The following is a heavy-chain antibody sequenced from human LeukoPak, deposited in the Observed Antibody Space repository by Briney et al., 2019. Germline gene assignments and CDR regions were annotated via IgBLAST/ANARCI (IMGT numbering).Heavy chain of an antibody. D-gene: IGHD3-22*01. Sequence: SETLSPTCTVSGGSISSSSYYWGWIRQPPRKGLEWIGSIYYSGSTYYNPSLKSRVTISVDTSKNQFSLKLSSVTAADTAVYYCASPYYYDSSGYYSWYFDYWGQGTLVTVSS. V-gene: IGHV4-39*01. CDR3: ASPYYYDSSGYYSWYFDY. J-gene: IGHJ4*02. CDR2: IYYSGST. CDR1: GGSISSSSYY.